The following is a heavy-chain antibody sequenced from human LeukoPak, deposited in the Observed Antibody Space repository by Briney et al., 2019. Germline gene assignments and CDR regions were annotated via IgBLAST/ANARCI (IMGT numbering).Heavy chain of an antibody. Sequence: EASVKVSCKASGYTFTGYYMHWVRQAPGQGLEWMGWINPNSGGANYAQKFQGRVTMTRDTSISTAYMELSRLRSDDTAVYYCARVRNSGFRYVDSWGQGTLVTVSS. V-gene: IGHV1-2*02. CDR3: ARVRNSGFRYVDS. CDR2: INPNSGGA. J-gene: IGHJ4*02. D-gene: IGHD5-12*01. CDR1: GYTFTGYY.